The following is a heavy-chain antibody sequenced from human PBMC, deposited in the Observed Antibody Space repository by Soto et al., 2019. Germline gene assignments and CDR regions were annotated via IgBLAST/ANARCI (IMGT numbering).Heavy chain of an antibody. D-gene: IGHD2-15*01. J-gene: IGHJ6*02. Sequence: EVQLLESGGGLVQPGGSLRLSCAASGFTFSSYAMSWVRQAPGKGLEWVSAISGSGGSTYYADSVKGRFTISRDNYKNTLYLQMNSLRAEDTAVYYCAKDGYCSGGSCYFYYGMDVWGQGTTVTVSS. CDR2: ISGSGGST. CDR1: GFTFSSYA. CDR3: AKDGYCSGGSCYFYYGMDV. V-gene: IGHV3-23*01.